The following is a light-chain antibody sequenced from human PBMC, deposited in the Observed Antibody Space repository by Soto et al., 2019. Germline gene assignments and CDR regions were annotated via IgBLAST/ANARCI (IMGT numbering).Light chain of an antibody. CDR3: QQFGSSLYT. CDR1: QSVSNSY. CDR2: DAS. V-gene: IGKV3-20*01. Sequence: ETVLTQSPGTLPLSPGERATLSCRTSQSVSNSYLAWYQQKPGQAPRLLIYDASSRAPGIPDRFSGSGSGTDFTLTISRLEPEDFAVYYCQQFGSSLYTFGQGTKLEIK. J-gene: IGKJ2*01.